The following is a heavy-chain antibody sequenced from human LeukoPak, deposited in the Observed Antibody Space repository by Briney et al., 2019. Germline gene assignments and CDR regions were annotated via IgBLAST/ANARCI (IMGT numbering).Heavy chain of an antibody. CDR2: ISGSGGST. CDR1: GFTFSSYA. Sequence: PGGSLRLSCAASGFTFSSYAMSWVRQAPGKGLEWVSAISGSGGSTYYADSVKGLFTISRDNSKNTLYLQMSSLRAEDTAVYYCVQLLDDNPIRWYFGLWGRGTLVTVSS. V-gene: IGHV3-23*01. CDR3: VQLLDDNPIRWYFGL. J-gene: IGHJ2*01. D-gene: IGHD1-14*01.